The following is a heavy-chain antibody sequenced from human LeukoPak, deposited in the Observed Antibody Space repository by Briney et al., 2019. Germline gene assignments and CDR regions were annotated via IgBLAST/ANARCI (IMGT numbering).Heavy chain of an antibody. CDR2: IYYGGST. D-gene: IGHD3-22*01. CDR1: GGSFSGYY. CDR3: TRGSIAYYYMDV. V-gene: IGHV4-59*01. Sequence: SETLSLTCAVYGGSFSGYYWSWIRQPPGKGLEWIGNIYYGGSTNYNPSLKSRVTISVDTSKNQFSLKLSSVTAADTAVYYCTRGSIAYYYMDVWGKGTTVTISS. J-gene: IGHJ6*03.